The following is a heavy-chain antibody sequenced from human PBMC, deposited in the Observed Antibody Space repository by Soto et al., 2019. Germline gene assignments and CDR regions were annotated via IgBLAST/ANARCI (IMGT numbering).Heavy chain of an antibody. V-gene: IGHV5-51*01. CDR2: SYPADSNT. Sequence: PGESLKISCQGSGYTFTGYWIGWVRQMPGKGLEWVAISYPADSNTRYSPSFRGQVTISADKSISTAYLQWSNLKASDTAIYYCARPFGMDVWGQGTTVTVSS. CDR1: GYTFTGYW. CDR3: ARPFGMDV. J-gene: IGHJ6*02.